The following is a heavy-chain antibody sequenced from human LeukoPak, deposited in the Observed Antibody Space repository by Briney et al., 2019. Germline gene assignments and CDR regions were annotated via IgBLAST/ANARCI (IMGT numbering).Heavy chain of an antibody. CDR1: EFTFSRYT. Sequence: GGSLRLSCAASEFTFSRYTMSWVRQAPGKGLEWVSTISGTGGSTYYADSVKGRFTISRDNSKNTLYLQMNSLRAEDTAVYYCADVGSGWYTAEYFQHWGQGTLVTVSS. CDR3: ADVGSGWYTAEYFQH. D-gene: IGHD6-19*01. V-gene: IGHV3-23*01. CDR2: ISGTGGST. J-gene: IGHJ1*01.